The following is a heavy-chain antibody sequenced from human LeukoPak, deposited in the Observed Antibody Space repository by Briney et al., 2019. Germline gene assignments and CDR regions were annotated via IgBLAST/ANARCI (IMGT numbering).Heavy chain of an antibody. Sequence: SETLSLTCTVSGGSISSGGYYWSWIRQHPGKGLGWIGYIYYSGSTYYNPSLKSRVTISVDTSKNQFSLKLSSVTAADTAVYYCARDSGYYYDSSGYSPTSVGYFDYWGQGTLVTVSS. CDR1: GGSISSGGYY. CDR3: ARDSGYYYDSSGYSPTSVGYFDY. D-gene: IGHD3-22*01. J-gene: IGHJ4*02. CDR2: IYYSGST. V-gene: IGHV4-31*03.